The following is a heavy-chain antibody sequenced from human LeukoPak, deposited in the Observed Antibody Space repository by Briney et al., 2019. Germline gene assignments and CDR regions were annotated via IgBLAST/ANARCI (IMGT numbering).Heavy chain of an antibody. CDR3: AKDLAGYCSSTSCYAAFDY. J-gene: IGHJ4*02. D-gene: IGHD2-2*01. Sequence: GGSLRLSCAASGFTFSSYAMSWFRQAPGKGLEWVSAISGSGGSTYYADSVKGRFTISRDNSKNTLYLQMNSLRAEDTAVYYCAKDLAGYCSSTSCYAAFDYWGQGTLVTVSS. V-gene: IGHV3-23*01. CDR2: ISGSGGST. CDR1: GFTFSSYA.